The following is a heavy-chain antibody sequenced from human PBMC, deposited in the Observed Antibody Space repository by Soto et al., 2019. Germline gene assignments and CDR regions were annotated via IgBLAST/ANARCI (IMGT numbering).Heavy chain of an antibody. J-gene: IGHJ5*02. D-gene: IGHD3-10*01. CDR1: GGSFSGYY. CDR3: AREAWLSWFDP. Sequence: QVQLQQWGAGLLKPSETLSLTCAVYGGSFSGYYWSWIRQPPGKGLEWIGEINHSGSTNYNPSLKSRVTTSVDTTKNQFYLKLSSVTAADTAVYYCAREAWLSWFDPWGQGTLVPVSS. V-gene: IGHV4-34*01. CDR2: INHSGST.